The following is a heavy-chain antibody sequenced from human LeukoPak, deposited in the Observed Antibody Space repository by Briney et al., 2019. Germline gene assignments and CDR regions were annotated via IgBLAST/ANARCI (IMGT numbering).Heavy chain of an antibody. CDR1: GFTFSNYE. CDR3: ASQAVAGTLSYFDY. J-gene: IGHJ4*02. V-gene: IGHV3-48*03. D-gene: IGHD6-19*01. CDR2: ISSSGSTI. Sequence: GGSLRLSCAASGFTFSNYEMNWVRQAPGKGLEWVSYISSSGSTIYYADSVKGRFTISRDNAKNSLYLQMNSLRAEDTAVYYCASQAVAGTLSYFDYWGQGTLVTASS.